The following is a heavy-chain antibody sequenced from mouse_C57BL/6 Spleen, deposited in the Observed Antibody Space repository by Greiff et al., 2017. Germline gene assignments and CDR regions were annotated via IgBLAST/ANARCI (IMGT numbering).Heavy chain of an antibody. D-gene: IGHD1-1*01. CDR2: IWPGGGT. CDR3: ARTSSLYAMDY. V-gene: IGHV2-9-1*01. CDR1: GFSLTSYA. Sequence: QVQLKESGPGLVAPSQSLSITCTVSGFSLTSYAISWVRQPPGKGLEWLGVIWPGGGTNYNSALKSRLSISKDNSKSQVFLKMNSLQTDDTAGYYCARTSSLYAMDYWGQGTSVTVSS. J-gene: IGHJ4*01.